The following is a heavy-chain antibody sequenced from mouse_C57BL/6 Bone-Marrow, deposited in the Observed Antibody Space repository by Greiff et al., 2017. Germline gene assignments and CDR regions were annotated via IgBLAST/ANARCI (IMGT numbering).Heavy chain of an antibody. J-gene: IGHJ2*01. CDR3: ARFNWDRDY. Sequence: VKLVESGAELVKPGASVKMSCKASGYTFTSYWITWVKQRPGHGLEWIGDLYPGSGSTNYNKKFKSKATLTVEPSSSTAYMQLSSLTSEYSAVYYCARFNWDRDYWGQGTTLTVSS. V-gene: IGHV1-55*01. D-gene: IGHD4-1*01. CDR1: GYTFTSYW. CDR2: LYPGSGST.